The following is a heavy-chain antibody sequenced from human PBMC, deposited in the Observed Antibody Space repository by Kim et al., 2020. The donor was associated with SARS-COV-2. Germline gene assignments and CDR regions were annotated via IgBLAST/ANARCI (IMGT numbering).Heavy chain of an antibody. CDR1: RGATSSSY. Sequence: PSHTGSGHRGATSSSYGGRCRRPPGRGLEWSGYIYYSGSTDYNPSLKGRVTITVDTYKHQCARKLSSVTAADTARYYCARGFDPWGQGTL. V-gene: IGHV4-59*08. J-gene: IGHJ5*02. CDR2: IYYSGST. CDR3: ARGFDP.